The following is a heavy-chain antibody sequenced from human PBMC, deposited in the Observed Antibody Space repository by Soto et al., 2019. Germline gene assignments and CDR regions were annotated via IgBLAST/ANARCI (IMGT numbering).Heavy chain of an antibody. Sequence: ASVKVSCKASGYTFTSYYMHWVRQAPGQGLEWMGIINPSGGSTSYAQKFQGRVTMTRDTSTSTVYMELSSLRSEDTAVYYCARDRVQTVTYYDILTGSRTAFDIWG. D-gene: IGHD3-9*01. CDR1: GYTFTSYY. V-gene: IGHV1-46*03. CDR2: INPSGGST. J-gene: IGHJ3*02. CDR3: ARDRVQTVTYYDILTGSRTAFDI.